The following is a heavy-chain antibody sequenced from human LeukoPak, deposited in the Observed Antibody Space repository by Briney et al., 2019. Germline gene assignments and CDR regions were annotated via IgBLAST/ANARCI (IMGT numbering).Heavy chain of an antibody. Sequence: GGSLRLSCAPSGFTFSSYAMSGVRQAPGRGLEGVSAISGSGGSTYYAAPVKGRFTISRDNSTNTLYLQMNSLRAEDKAAYYCAKDEVGAPECRGGQGTLVTVSS. CDR3: AKDEVGAPECR. J-gene: IGHJ1*01. V-gene: IGHV3-23*01. CDR1: GFTFSSYA. D-gene: IGHD1-26*01. CDR2: ISGSGGST.